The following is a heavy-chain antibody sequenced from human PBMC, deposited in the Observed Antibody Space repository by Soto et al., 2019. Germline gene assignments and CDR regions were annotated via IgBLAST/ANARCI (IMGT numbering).Heavy chain of an antibody. CDR3: AMLNSGSYSYRGMDF. V-gene: IGHV3-23*01. Sequence: GGSLRLSCAPSGFAFSNYAMNWVRQAPGKGLEWVSAISGSSGNTFYTDSVKGRFTISRDNSKNTLYLQMNSLRAEDTAIYYCAMLNSGSYSYRGMDFWGQGTTVTVSS. D-gene: IGHD1-26*01. CDR2: ISGSSGNT. J-gene: IGHJ6*02. CDR1: GFAFSNYA.